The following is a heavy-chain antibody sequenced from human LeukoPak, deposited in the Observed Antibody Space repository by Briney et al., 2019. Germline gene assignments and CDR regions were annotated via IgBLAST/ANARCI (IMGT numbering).Heavy chain of an antibody. V-gene: IGHV1-24*01. CDR1: GYTLTELS. J-gene: IGHJ4*02. D-gene: IGHD5-18*01. CDR3: ATGNGVDSYGNFDY. CDR2: FDPEDGET. Sequence: PQASVKVSCKASGYTLTELSMHWVRQAPGKGLEWMGGFDPEDGETIYAQSFQGRVTMTEDTSRDTAYMELSSLRSEDTAVYYCATGNGVDSYGNFDYWGQGTLVTASS.